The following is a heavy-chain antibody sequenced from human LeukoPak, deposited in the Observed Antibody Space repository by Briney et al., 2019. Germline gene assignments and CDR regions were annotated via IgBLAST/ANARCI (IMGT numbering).Heavy chain of an antibody. Sequence: GGSLRLSCTASGFTFGDYALSWFRQAPGKGLEWVGLIRSKAYGGTTEYAASVKDRFTISRDDSKAIAYLQMNSLKTEDTAVYYCTRFSGTLRSLFDYWGQGTLVTVSS. V-gene: IGHV3-49*03. J-gene: IGHJ4*02. D-gene: IGHD1-26*01. CDR2: IRSKAYGGTT. CDR3: TRFSGTLRSLFDY. CDR1: GFTFGDYA.